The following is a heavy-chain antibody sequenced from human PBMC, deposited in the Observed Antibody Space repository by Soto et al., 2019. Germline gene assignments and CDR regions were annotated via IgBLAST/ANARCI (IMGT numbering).Heavy chain of an antibody. CDR1: GFTFDDHA. CDR2: LNWDSGSI. CDR3: ARDLTPSFRRDGYNGFGPHY. V-gene: IGHV3-9*01. Sequence: EGQLVESGGALVQPGRSLRLSCAASGFTFDDHAMHWVRQAPGKGLEWVSGLNWDSGSISYADSVKGRFTISRDNAKNALYLQMNSLRAEDTAVYYCARDLTPSFRRDGYNGFGPHYWGQGTLVTVSS. J-gene: IGHJ4*02. D-gene: IGHD3-16*01.